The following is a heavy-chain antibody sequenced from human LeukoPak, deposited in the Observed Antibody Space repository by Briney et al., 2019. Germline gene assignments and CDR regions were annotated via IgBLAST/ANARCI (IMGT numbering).Heavy chain of an antibody. J-gene: IGHJ4*02. CDR3: ARVDSSGWAGDFDY. CDR1: GFTFSNSA. V-gene: IGHV3-23*01. CDR2: ISASGGST. D-gene: IGHD6-19*01. Sequence: GGSLRLSCAASGFTFSNSAMSWVRQVPGKGLEWVSGISASGGSTYYADSVRGRFTISRDNSKNTLYLQMNSLRAEDTAVYYCARVDSSGWAGDFDYWGQGTLVTVSS.